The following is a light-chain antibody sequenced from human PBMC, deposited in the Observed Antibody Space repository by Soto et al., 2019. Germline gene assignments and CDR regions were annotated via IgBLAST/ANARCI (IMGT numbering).Light chain of an antibody. CDR2: DGT. CDR3: CSYATYNMI. V-gene: IGLV2-23*01. J-gene: IGLJ2*01. Sequence: QSVLTQPASVSGSPGQSITISCTRTSNDFGTYYFVSWYQQHPDKAPKLIIYDGTERPSGVSNRFSGSKPGNTASLTISGLQAEDEAHYYCCSYATYNMILGGGTKVTVL. CDR1: SNDFGTYYF.